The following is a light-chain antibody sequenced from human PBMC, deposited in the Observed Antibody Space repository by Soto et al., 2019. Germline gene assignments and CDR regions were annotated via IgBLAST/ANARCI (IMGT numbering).Light chain of an antibody. V-gene: IGKV3D-20*02. CDR1: QNISSRY. J-gene: IGKJ5*01. CDR3: QQRSNWPPIT. CDR2: DAS. Sequence: EIVLTQSPGTLSFSPGERATLSCRALQNISSRYLAWYQQKPGQAPRLLIYDASTRATGIPARFSGSGSGTDFTLTISSLEPEDFAVYYCQQRSNWPPITFGQGTRLEIK.